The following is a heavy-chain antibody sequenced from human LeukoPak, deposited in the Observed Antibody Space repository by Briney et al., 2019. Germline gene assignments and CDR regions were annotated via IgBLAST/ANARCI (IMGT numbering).Heavy chain of an antibody. D-gene: IGHD2-15*01. J-gene: IGHJ4*02. V-gene: IGHV3-30*18. CDR3: AKAAYIVVVVAPLDY. Sequence: GGSLRLSCAASGFTFSSYGMHWVRQAPGKGQEWVAVISYDGSNKYYADSVKGRFTISRDNSKNTLYLQMNSLRAEDTAVYYCAKAAYIVVVVAPLDYWGQGTLVTVSS. CDR2: ISYDGSNK. CDR1: GFTFSSYG.